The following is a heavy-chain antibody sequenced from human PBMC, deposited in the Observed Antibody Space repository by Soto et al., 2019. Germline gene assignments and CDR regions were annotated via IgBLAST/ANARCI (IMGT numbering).Heavy chain of an antibody. D-gene: IGHD5-12*01. V-gene: IGHV1-18*01. CDR3: ARDVGMVATFDLLRGGFDP. CDR1: GYTFTSYG. J-gene: IGHJ5*02. Sequence: QVRLVQSGAEVKKPGASVKVSCKASGYTFTSYGISWVRQAPGQGPEWMGWISAYNGNTNYAQKRQGRVTMTTDTSTSTADMELRSLRSDDTAVYYCARDVGMVATFDLLRGGFDPWGQGTLVTVSS. CDR2: ISAYNGNT.